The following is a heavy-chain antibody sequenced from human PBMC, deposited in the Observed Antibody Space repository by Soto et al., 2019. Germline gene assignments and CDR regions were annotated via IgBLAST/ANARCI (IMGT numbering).Heavy chain of an antibody. D-gene: IGHD4-4*01. CDR3: AKDLDDYSSAIDF. CDR2: ISGSGGSGRG. V-gene: IGHV3-23*01. J-gene: IGHJ4*02. CDR1: GFSFRKYA. Sequence: SGGSLRLSCVGPGFSFRKYAMNWVRQAPGKGLEWVSGISGSGGSGRGFYADPVKGRFTISRDNSKNTLYLEMNSLRAEDTAVYYCAKDLDDYSSAIDFWGQGTLVTVSS.